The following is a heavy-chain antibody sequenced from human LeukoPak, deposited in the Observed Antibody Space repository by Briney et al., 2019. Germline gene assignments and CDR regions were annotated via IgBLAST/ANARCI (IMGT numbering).Heavy chain of an antibody. Sequence: SETLSLTCTVSGGPINNGGYYWSWIRHHPGKALEWPGYISYSGRTSYNPSLKSRATISVETSQTQFSLRLKSVTAADTAMYYCARDKLVVDNVFDRWGQGTMVTVSS. D-gene: IGHD2-15*01. CDR3: ARDKLVVDNVFDR. V-gene: IGHV4-31*03. J-gene: IGHJ3*02. CDR2: ISYSGRT. CDR1: GGPINNGGYY.